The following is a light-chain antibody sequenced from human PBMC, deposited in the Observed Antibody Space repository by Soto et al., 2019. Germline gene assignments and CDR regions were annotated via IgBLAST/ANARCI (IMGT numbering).Light chain of an antibody. CDR3: NSYTSSTTPYV. J-gene: IGLJ1*01. V-gene: IGLV2-14*03. CDR1: SSDVGAYNY. Sequence: QSVLSQPAYVSGSPGQSITISCTGSSSDVGAYNYVSWYQHHPDKAPKLVIYDVTNRPSGVSNRFSGSKSGNTASLAISGLQAEDEADYYCNSYTSSTTPYVFGTGTKVTVL. CDR2: DVT.